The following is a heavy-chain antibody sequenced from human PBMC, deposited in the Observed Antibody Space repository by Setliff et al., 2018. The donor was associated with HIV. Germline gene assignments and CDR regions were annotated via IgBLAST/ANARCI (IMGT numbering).Heavy chain of an antibody. CDR2: ISSSSSTI. D-gene: IGHD6-13*01. Sequence: HPGGSLRLSCAASGFTFSSYSMNWVRQAPGKGLEWVSYISSSSSTIYYADSVKGRFTISRDIAKNSLYLQMNSLRAEDTAVYSCARSRAAGFDYWGQGTQVTVSS. J-gene: IGHJ4*02. V-gene: IGHV3-48*01. CDR1: GFTFSSYS. CDR3: ARSRAAGFDY.